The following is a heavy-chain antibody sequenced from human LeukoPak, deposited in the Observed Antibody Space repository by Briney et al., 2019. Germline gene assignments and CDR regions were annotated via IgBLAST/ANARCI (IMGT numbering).Heavy chain of an antibody. CDR3: ARDRASYCGGDCSYDAFDI. J-gene: IGHJ3*02. V-gene: IGHV1-69*13. Sequence: SVKVSCKASGGTFSSYAMSWVRQAPGQGLEWMGGIIPIFGTANYAQKFQGRVTITADESTSTAYMELSSLRSEDTAVYYCARDRASYCGGDCSYDAFDIWGQGTMVTVSS. CDR1: GGTFSSYA. D-gene: IGHD2-21*02. CDR2: IIPIFGTA.